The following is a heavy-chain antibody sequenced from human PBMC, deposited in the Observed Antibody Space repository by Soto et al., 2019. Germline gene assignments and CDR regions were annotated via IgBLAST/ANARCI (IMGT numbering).Heavy chain of an antibody. J-gene: IGHJ6*02. V-gene: IGHV3-30-3*01. D-gene: IGHD6-19*01. CDR3: ARGPQWLSYGMDV. Sequence: HPGGSLRLACAASGFTFSSYAMHWVRQAPGKGLEWVAVISYDGSNKYYADSVKGRFTISRDNSKNTLYLQMNSLRAEDTAVYYGARGPQWLSYGMDVWGQGTTVTVSS. CDR2: ISYDGSNK. CDR1: GFTFSSYA.